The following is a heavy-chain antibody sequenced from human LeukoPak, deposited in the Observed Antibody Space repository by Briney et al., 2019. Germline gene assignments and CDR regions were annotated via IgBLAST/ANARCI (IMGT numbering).Heavy chain of an antibody. J-gene: IGHJ3*02. Sequence: ASVKVSCKASGYTFTSYYMHWLRQPPAQGLEWMGIINPSGGSTSYAQKFQGLVTMTRDMSTSTVYMELSSLRSEDTAVYYCAGQDSSGYNDAFDIWGEGTMDIVSS. D-gene: IGHD3-22*01. CDR2: INPSGGST. CDR1: GYTFTSYY. CDR3: AGQDSSGYNDAFDI. V-gene: IGHV1-46*01.